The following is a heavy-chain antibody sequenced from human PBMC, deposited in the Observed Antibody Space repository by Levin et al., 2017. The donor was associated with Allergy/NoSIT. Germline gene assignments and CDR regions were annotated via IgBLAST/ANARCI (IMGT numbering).Heavy chain of an antibody. CDR1: GFAFSSYG. V-gene: IGHV3-30*18. CDR3: AKVRRELVIATDAFDI. D-gene: IGHD3-9*01. Sequence: GGSLRLSCAVSGFAFSSYGMHWVRQAPGKGLEWVAGISDDGSKKYYADSVKGRFTISRDNFRNTLYLQMNSLRVEDTAVYYCAKVRRELVIATDAFDIWGPGTMVTVSS. CDR2: ISDDGSKK. J-gene: IGHJ3*02.